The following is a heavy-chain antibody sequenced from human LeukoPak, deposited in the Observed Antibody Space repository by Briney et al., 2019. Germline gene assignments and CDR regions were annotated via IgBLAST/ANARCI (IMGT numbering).Heavy chain of an antibody. Sequence: SETLSLTCAVSGGSISSGGYYWSWIRQPPGKGLEWIGEINHSGSTNYNPSLKSRVTISVDTSKNQFSLKLSSVTAADTAVYYCAIWDIVATNWFDPWGQGTLVTVSS. CDR1: GGSISSGGYY. D-gene: IGHD5-12*01. CDR2: INHSGST. V-gene: IGHV4-34*01. J-gene: IGHJ5*02. CDR3: AIWDIVATNWFDP.